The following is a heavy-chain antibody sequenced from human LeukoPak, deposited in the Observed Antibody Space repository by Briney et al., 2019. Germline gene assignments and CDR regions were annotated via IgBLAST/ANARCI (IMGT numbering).Heavy chain of an antibody. CDR3: ARARYYYGSGSAHAFDI. CDR1: GGSISGYY. V-gene: IGHV4-4*07. CDR2: IYTSGST. D-gene: IGHD3-10*01. J-gene: IGHJ3*02. Sequence: SETLSLTCTVSGGSISGYYWSWIRQPAGKGLEWIGRIYTSGSTNYNPSLKSRVTMSVDTSKNQFSLKLSSVTAADTAVYYCARARYYYGSGSAHAFDIWGQGTMVTVSS.